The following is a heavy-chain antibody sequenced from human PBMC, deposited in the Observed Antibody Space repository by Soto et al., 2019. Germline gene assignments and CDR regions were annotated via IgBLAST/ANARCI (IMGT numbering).Heavy chain of an antibody. Sequence: QVQLVQSGAEVKKPGASVRLSCKPSGYTFTNYYVHWLRQAPGQGLEWMGIISPSDDSTKYAQKFQVRVTLTRDTSTSTVYMELSSLRSEDTAVYYCSRGLPRGDSWGQGTLVAVSS. CDR3: SRGLPRGDS. CDR2: ISPSDDST. J-gene: IGHJ5*01. CDR1: GYTFTNYY. V-gene: IGHV1-46*03.